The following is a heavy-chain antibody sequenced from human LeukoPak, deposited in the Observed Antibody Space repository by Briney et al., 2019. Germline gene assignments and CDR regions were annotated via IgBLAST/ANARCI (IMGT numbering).Heavy chain of an antibody. Sequence: GGSLRLSCAASGFTFSTYSMNWVRQAPGKGLEWVSYISGSSGTIYYAASVKGRFTISRDNAKNSLYLQMNTLRAEDTAVYYCARRSEFGVLYYMDVWGKGTTVTVSS. V-gene: IGHV3-48*01. CDR2: ISGSSGTI. CDR1: GFTFSTYS. J-gene: IGHJ6*03. CDR3: ARRSEFGVLYYMDV. D-gene: IGHD3-16*01.